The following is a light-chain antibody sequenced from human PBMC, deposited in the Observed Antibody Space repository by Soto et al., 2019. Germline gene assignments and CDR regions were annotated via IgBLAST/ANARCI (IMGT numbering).Light chain of an antibody. V-gene: IGKV1-33*01. CDR2: DAS. J-gene: IGKJ3*01. CDR3: QQYDNLPIFT. Sequence: DIQMTQSPSSLSASVGDRVTITCQASQDISNYLNWYQQKPGKAPKLLIYDASNLETGVPSRFSGSGSGTDFTFTISRLQPEDIAPYYCQQYDNLPIFTFGPGTKVDIK. CDR1: QDISNY.